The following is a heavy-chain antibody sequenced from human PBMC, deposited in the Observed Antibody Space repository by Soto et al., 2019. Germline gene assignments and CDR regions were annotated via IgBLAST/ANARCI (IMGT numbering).Heavy chain of an antibody. CDR1: GFTCSSYD. D-gene: IGHD2-8*02. Sequence: GGSLRLSCAASGFTCSSYDMSWVRQAPGKGLEWVSTILVAGSTHYPDSVKGRFTISRDISKSTVFLQMNSLTAGDTAVYYCAKATATGGGAFDICGQGTVVTVSS. CDR2: ILVAGST. CDR3: AKATATGGGAFDI. J-gene: IGHJ3*02. V-gene: IGHV3-23*01.